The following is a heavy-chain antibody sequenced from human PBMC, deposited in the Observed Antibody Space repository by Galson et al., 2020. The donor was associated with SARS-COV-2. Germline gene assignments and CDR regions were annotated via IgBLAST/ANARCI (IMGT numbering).Heavy chain of an antibody. CDR3: ASLTRYYDILAGYYAPATLFVY. Sequence: SQASETLSLTCAVYGGSFSGYYWSWLRQPPGKGPEWIGEINHSGSTHYNPSLKSRVTIPVDTSKNQLSLKLSSVTAADTAVYHCASLTRYYDILAGYYAPATLFVYWGQGALVTVSS. D-gene: IGHD3-9*01. CDR2: INHSGST. V-gene: IGHV4-34*01. CDR1: GGSFSGYY. J-gene: IGHJ4*02.